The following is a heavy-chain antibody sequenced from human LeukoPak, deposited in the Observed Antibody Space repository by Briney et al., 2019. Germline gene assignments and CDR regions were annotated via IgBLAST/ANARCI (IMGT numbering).Heavy chain of an antibody. CDR3: ARRPGLRGYYYYYMDV. CDR2: IYYSGST. D-gene: IGHD5-18*01. V-gene: IGHV4-39*01. Sequence: SETLSLTCTVSGGSISSSSYYWGWIRQPPGKGLEWIGTIYYSGSTYYNPSLRSRVTISVDTSKNQFPLKLSSVTAADTAVYYCARRPGLRGYYYYYMDVWGKGTTVTVSS. CDR1: GGSISSSSYY. J-gene: IGHJ6*03.